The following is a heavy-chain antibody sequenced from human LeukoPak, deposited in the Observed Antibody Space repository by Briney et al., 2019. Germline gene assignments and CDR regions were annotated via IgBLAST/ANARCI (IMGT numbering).Heavy chain of an antibody. D-gene: IGHD3-10*01. V-gene: IGHV4-59*01. J-gene: IGHJ4*02. CDR3: ARVGTYGSGSYLSWLDY. CDR1: GGSIRSYY. Sequence: SETLSLTCTVSGGSIRSYYWSWIRQPPGKGLEWIGYIFYAGSTTYNPSLKSRVTISVDTSKNQFFLKLSSVTAADTAVYYCARVGTYGSGSYLSWLDYWGQGTLVTVSS. CDR2: IFYAGST.